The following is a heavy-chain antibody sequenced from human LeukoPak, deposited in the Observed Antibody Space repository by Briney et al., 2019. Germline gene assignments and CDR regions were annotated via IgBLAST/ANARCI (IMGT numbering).Heavy chain of an antibody. CDR3: AGDIPGDCSSTSCYYWFDP. D-gene: IGHD2-2*01. CDR1: GYTFTSYY. V-gene: IGHV1-46*01. Sequence: ASVKVSCKASGYTFTSYYMHWVRQAPGQGLEWMGIINPSGGSTSYAQKFQGRVTMTRDTSTSTVYMELSSLRSEDTAVYYCAGDIPGDCSSTSCYYWFDPWGQGTLVTVSS. J-gene: IGHJ5*02. CDR2: INPSGGST.